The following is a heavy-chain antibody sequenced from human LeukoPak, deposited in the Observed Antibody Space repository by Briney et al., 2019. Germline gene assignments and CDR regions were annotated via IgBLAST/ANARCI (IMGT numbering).Heavy chain of an antibody. D-gene: IGHD1-26*01. J-gene: IGHJ4*02. Sequence: ASVKVSCKASGYTFTSYGISWVRQAPGQGLEWMGWISAYNGNTSYAQKLQGRVTMTTDTSTSTAYMELRSLRSDDTAVYYCARADSGSYRGPFDYWGQGTLVTVSS. CDR2: ISAYNGNT. V-gene: IGHV1-18*01. CDR1: GYTFTSYG. CDR3: ARADSGSYRGPFDY.